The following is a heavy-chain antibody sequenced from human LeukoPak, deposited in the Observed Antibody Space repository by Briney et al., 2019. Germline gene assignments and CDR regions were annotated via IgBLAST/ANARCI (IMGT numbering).Heavy chain of an antibody. V-gene: IGHV3-9*01. CDR1: GFTFDDYA. Sequence: PGGSLRLSCAASGFTFDDYAMHWVRRAPGKGLEWVSGISWNSGSIGYADSVKGRFTISRDNAKNSLYLQMNSLRAEDTALYYCAKGKGGGYGSRHYFDYWGQGTLVTVSS. CDR2: ISWNSGSI. J-gene: IGHJ4*02. CDR3: AKGKGGGYGSRHYFDY. D-gene: IGHD5-12*01.